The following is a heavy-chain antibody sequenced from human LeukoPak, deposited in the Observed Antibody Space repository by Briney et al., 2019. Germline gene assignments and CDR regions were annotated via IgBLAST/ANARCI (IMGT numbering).Heavy chain of an antibody. D-gene: IGHD2-2*01. CDR3: ARCTASCYANAFDV. CDR2: INGGGDAT. Sequence: GGSLRLSCATSGFTFNNNAMSWVRQAPGKGLEWVTAINGGGDATEYADSVKGRFTISRDNSKNTLYLQMNSLRPDDTAVYYCARCTASCYANAFDVWGQGTLLTVSS. J-gene: IGHJ3*01. CDR1: GFTFNNNA. V-gene: IGHV3-23*01.